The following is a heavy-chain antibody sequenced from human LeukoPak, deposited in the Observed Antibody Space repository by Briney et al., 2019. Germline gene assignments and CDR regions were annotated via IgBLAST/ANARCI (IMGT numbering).Heavy chain of an antibody. CDR2: IYYSGST. CDR1: GYSISSGGYY. J-gene: IGHJ4*02. V-gene: IGHV4-31*03. Sequence: PSETLSLTCTVSGYSISSGGYYWSWIRQHPGKGLEWIGYIYYSGSTYYNPSLKSRVTISVDTSKNQFSLKLSSVTAADTAVYYCARDSVTGKDYWGQGTLVTVSS. D-gene: IGHD1-1*01. CDR3: ARDSVTGKDY.